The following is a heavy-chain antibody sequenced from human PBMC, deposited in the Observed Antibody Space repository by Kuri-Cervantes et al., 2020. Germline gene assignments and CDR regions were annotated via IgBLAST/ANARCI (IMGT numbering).Heavy chain of an antibody. CDR2: ISSSGSTI. J-gene: IGHJ4*02. CDR1: GFTFSDYY. V-gene: IGHV3-11*01. Sequence: GESLKISCAASGFTFSDYYMSWIRQAPGKGLEWVSYISSSGSTIYYADSVKGRFTIFRDNAKNSLYLQMNSLRAEDTAVYYCARGPLDGYIPYWGQGTLVTVSS. CDR3: ARGPLDGYIPY. D-gene: IGHD5-24*01.